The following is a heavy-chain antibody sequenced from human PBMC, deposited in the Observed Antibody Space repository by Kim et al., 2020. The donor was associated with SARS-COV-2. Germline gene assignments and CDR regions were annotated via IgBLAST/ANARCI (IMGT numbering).Heavy chain of an antibody. Sequence: DSVKGRFTRSRDNSKNTLYLQMNSLRDEDTAVYYCAKSYGEYYYYYGLDVWGQGTTVSVSS. J-gene: IGHJ6*02. D-gene: IGHD5-18*01. V-gene: IGHV3-23*01. CDR3: AKSYGEYYYYYGLDV.